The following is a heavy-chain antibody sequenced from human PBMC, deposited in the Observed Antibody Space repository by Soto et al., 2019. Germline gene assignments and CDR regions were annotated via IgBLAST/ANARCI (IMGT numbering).Heavy chain of an antibody. J-gene: IGHJ4*02. D-gene: IGHD4-17*01. Sequence: QITLKESGPTLVKPPKPLTLTCPFSGFSPNPSGVGVGWFRHPPEKALEWLALIYWDDDKRYSPSLKSRLTITKDTSKNQVVLTMTNMDPVDTGTYYCAHRPYGDYPIDYWGQGTLVTVSS. V-gene: IGHV2-5*02. CDR1: GFSPNPSGVG. CDR3: AHRPYGDYPIDY. CDR2: IYWDDDK.